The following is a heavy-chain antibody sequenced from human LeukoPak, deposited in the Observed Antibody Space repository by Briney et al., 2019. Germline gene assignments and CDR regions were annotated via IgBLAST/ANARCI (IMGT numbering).Heavy chain of an antibody. CDR3: ARDLHSGEVDI. J-gene: IGHJ3*02. CDR1: GFTFSIYT. D-gene: IGHD7-27*01. CDR2: ISSSSTYI. Sequence: GGSLRLSCAASGFTFSIYTMNWVRQAPGKGLEWVSSISSSSTYIYYADSVKGRFTIPRDNAKNSLYLQMNSLRVEDTAVYYCARDLHSGEVDIWGQGTMVTVSS. V-gene: IGHV3-21*01.